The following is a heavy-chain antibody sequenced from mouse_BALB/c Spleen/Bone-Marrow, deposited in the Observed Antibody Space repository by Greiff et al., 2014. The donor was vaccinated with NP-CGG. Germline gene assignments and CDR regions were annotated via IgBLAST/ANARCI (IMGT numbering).Heavy chain of an antibody. Sequence: EVQLQQSGAELVKPGASVKLSCTASGFNIKDTYMHWVKQRPEQGLEWIGRIDPANGNTKYDPKFQGRATITADTSSNTAYLQLSSQTSEDSGDNDCASYYYAMDYWGQGTSVTVSS. CDR3: ASYYYAMDY. CDR2: IDPANGNT. V-gene: IGHV14-3*02. J-gene: IGHJ4*01. CDR1: GFNIKDTY.